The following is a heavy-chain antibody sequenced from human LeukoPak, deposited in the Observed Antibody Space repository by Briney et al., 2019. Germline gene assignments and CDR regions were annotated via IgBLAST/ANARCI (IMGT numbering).Heavy chain of an antibody. CDR2: ISSSGST. D-gene: IGHD6-13*01. J-gene: IGHJ5*02. CDR3: ARGIGAAANWFDL. CDR1: GGSFSGYY. V-gene: IGHV4-4*07. Sequence: SETLSLTCTVSGGSFSGYYWTWIRQPAGKGLEWIGRISSSGSTNYNSSLKSRVTMSVDTSKNQFSLKLSSVTAADTAVYYCARGIGAAANWFDLWGQGTLVTVSS.